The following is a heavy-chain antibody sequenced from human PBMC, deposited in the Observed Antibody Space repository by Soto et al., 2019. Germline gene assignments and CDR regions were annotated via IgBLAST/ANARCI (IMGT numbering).Heavy chain of an antibody. J-gene: IGHJ6*02. CDR2: ISGSDGST. Sequence: PGGSLRLSCAASGFTFSNYAMSWVRQAPGEGLEWVSTISGSDGSTYYADSVKGRFTISRDNAKNSLYLQMNSLRAEDTAVYYCARDRADITIFGVVIIPEGNGMDVWGQGTTVTVSS. CDR3: ARDRADITIFGVVIIPEGNGMDV. CDR1: GFTFSNYA. V-gene: IGHV3-23*01. D-gene: IGHD3-3*01.